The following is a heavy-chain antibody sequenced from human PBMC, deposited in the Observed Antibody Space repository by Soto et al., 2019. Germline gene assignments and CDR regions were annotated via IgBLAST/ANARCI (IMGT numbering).Heavy chain of an antibody. D-gene: IGHD3-3*01. CDR1: GFSLTTSGVG. Sequence: QITLNESGPTVVSPTETLTLTCRFSGFSLTTSGVGVGWIPPPPPPPPQWLALIYWDDDKRYSASLKSRLTITKDTSKNQVVLTVSDLDPTDTATYYCAHRVLRTVFGLVTTTAIYFDFWGQGTPVAVSS. CDR3: AHRVLRTVFGLVTTTAIYFDF. V-gene: IGHV2-5*02. CDR2: IYWDDDK. J-gene: IGHJ4*02.